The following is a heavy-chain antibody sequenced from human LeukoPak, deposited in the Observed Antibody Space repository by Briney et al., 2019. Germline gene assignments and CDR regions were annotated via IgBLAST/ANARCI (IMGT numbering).Heavy chain of an antibody. V-gene: IGHV6-1*01. CDR1: VDIVSSDRVL. Sequence: SQTLSLTCAISVDIVSSDRVLWNWIRQSPSRGLELLGRPYYRSTWYNDYAVSVRGRITVNPDTSKNQFSLHLNSVTPEDTAVYYCARRLTQYDCFDPWGQGILVTVSS. CDR3: ARRLTQYDCFDP. CDR2: PYYRSTWYN. D-gene: IGHD2-2*01. J-gene: IGHJ5*02.